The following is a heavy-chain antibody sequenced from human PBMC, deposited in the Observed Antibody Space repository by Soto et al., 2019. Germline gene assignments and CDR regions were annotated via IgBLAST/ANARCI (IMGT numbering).Heavy chain of an antibody. CDR2: ISYDGSNK. V-gene: IGHV3-30-3*01. CDR3: ARDLGSSSYGLVDY. D-gene: IGHD6-6*01. Sequence: GGSLRLSCAASGFTFSSYAMHWVRQAPGKGLEWVAVISYDGSNKYYADSVKGRFTISRDNSKNTLYLQMNSLRAEDTAVYYCARDLGSSSYGLVDYWGQGTLVTVSS. J-gene: IGHJ4*02. CDR1: GFTFSSYA.